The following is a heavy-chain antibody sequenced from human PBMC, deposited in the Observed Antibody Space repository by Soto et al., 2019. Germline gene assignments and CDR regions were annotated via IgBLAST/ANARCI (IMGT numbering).Heavy chain of an antibody. CDR2: VGGSGGST. CDR1: GFTFSAYA. D-gene: IGHD4-17*01. Sequence: PGGSLRLSCAASGFTFSAYAMSWVRQAPGKGLQWVSAVGGSGGSTYYADSVKGRFTISRDNSKNTLYLQMNSLRAEDTAVYYCAKDRNYGDSYSSWGQGTLVTVSS. CDR3: AKDRNYGDSYSS. J-gene: IGHJ5*02. V-gene: IGHV3-23*01.